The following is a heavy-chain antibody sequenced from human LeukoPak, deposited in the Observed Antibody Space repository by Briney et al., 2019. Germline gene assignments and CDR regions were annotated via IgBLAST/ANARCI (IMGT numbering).Heavy chain of an antibody. V-gene: IGHV3-7*01. D-gene: IGHD4-11*01. J-gene: IGHJ5*02. Sequence: PGGSLRLSCAASGFTSSSYWMSWVRLAPGKGLEWVGNIKGDGSEKWYVDSVKGRFTISRDNAQNSVYLQMNSLRAEDTAVYYCARDEYRSRWLHPWGQGTLVTVTS. CDR2: IKGDGSEK. CDR3: ARDEYRSRWLHP. CDR1: GFTSSSYW.